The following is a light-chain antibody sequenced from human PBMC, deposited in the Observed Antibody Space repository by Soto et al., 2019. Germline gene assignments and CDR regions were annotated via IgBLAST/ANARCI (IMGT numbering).Light chain of an antibody. CDR3: QQSYSTLFT. CDR1: QTVIKY. J-gene: IGKJ3*01. CDR2: AAS. Sequence: DIQMTQSPSSLSASVGDRVTITCRASQTVIKYLNWYQQKPGRAPNLLIYAASRLQSGVPSRFSASGSGTELTLTISSLPPEDFATYYCQQSYSTLFTFGPGTKVEIK. V-gene: IGKV1-39*01.